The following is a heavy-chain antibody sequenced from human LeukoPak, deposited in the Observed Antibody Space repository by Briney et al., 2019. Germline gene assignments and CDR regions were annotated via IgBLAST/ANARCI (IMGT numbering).Heavy chain of an antibody. CDR1: GFTFSSYA. V-gene: IGHV3-64*01. CDR2: ITGNGGST. J-gene: IGHJ4*02. Sequence: QPGGSLGLSCAASGFTFSSYAMHWVRQAPGKGLEYVSAITGNGGSTYYANSVRGRFTISRDNSKNTLYLQMGSLRAEDMAVYYCARFGGSHMYVDYWGQGTLVTVSS. D-gene: IGHD1-26*01. CDR3: ARFGGSHMYVDY.